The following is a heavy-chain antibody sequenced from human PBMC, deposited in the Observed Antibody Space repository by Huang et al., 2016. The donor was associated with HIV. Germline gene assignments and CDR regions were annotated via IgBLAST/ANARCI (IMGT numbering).Heavy chain of an antibody. V-gene: IGHV1-24*01. CDR2: FAPEYGET. D-gene: IGHD2-21*01. CDR3: AAGYDTYYDI. Sequence: QVQLVQSGAEVKKPGASVKVSCKVSGYTLTEFSIHWVRQAPGKGVEWRGGFAPEYGETIYAQNFQGRVTMTEDTSTDTAYMELHSLRPEDTAVYYCAAGYDTYYDIWGQGTMVIASS. J-gene: IGHJ3*02. CDR1: GYTLTEFS.